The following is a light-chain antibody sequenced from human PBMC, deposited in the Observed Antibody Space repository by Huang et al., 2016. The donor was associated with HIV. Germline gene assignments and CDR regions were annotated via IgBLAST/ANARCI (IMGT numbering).Light chain of an antibody. CDR2: DAS. V-gene: IGKV1-33*01. J-gene: IGKJ5*01. CDR3: QHYNGYPLT. CDR1: QDINNY. Sequence: DIQMTQSPSSLSASVGDRVTITCQASQDINNYLNWYQQRPGRAPKLLLYDASILDTGVPSRFSGSGSGTDFTCTISSLQPEDVATYYCQHYNGYPLTFGQGTR.